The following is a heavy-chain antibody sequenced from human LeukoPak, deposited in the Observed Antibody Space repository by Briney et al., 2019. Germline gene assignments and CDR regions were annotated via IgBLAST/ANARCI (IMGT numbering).Heavy chain of an antibody. CDR2: IYYSGST. Sequence: SQTLSLTCTVSGGSIRRGGYYWSWIRQHPGKGLEWIGYIYYSGSTYYNPSLKSRVTISVDTSKNQFSLKLSSVTAADTAVYYCASSTYYYDSSGYYCSNWFDPWGQGTLVTVSS. CDR1: GGSIRRGGYY. J-gene: IGHJ5*02. V-gene: IGHV4-31*03. CDR3: ASSTYYYDSSGYYCSNWFDP. D-gene: IGHD3-22*01.